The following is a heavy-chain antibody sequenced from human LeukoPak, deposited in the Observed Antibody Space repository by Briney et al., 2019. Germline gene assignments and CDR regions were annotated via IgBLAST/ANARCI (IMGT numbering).Heavy chain of an antibody. CDR3: ARENGAIDY. J-gene: IGHJ4*02. V-gene: IGHV4-30-2*01. Sequence: SETLSLTCAVSGGSISSGGYSWSWIRQPPGKGLEWIGYIYHSGSTYYNPSLKSRVTISVDRSKNQFSLKLSSVTAAGTAVYYCARENGAIDYWGQGTLVTVSS. D-gene: IGHD2-8*01. CDR2: IYHSGST. CDR1: GGSISSGGYS.